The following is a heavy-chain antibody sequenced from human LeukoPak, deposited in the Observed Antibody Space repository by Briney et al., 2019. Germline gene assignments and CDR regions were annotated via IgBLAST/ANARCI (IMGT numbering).Heavy chain of an antibody. CDR2: IYRSGTI. D-gene: IGHD5-24*01. CDR3: ARLSGDGYNYNWYFDL. CDR1: GFTVSSNY. J-gene: IGHJ2*01. Sequence: PGGSLRLSCAASGFTVSSNYMSWVRQAPGKGLEWDSVIYRSGTIYFADSVKGRFTISRDNSKNTLFLQMNSLRAEDTAVYYCARLSGDGYNYNWYFDLWGRGTLVTVSS. V-gene: IGHV3-66*04.